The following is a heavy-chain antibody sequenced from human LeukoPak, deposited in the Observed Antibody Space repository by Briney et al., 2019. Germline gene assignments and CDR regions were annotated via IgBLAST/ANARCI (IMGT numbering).Heavy chain of an antibody. D-gene: IGHD3-10*01. V-gene: IGHV4-34*01. J-gene: IGHJ5*02. CDR1: GGSFSGYY. Sequence: PSETLSLTCAVYGGSFSGYYWSWIRQPPGKGLEWIGEINHSGSTNYNPSLKSRVTISIDSSKNQFSLKLTSVTAADTAVVYCARAEGEIYRRSGSNNWFDPWGQGTLATVSS. CDR2: INHSGST. CDR3: ARAEGEIYRRSGSNNWFDP.